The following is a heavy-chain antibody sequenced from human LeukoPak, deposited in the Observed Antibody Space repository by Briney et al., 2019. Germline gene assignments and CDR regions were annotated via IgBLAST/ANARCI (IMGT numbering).Heavy chain of an antibody. J-gene: IGHJ4*02. V-gene: IGHV4-59*01. CDR1: GGSISDYY. CDR3: ARKDGYYDFDY. CDR2: IYYSGST. Sequence: PSETLSLTCTVSGGSISDYYWSWIRQPPGKGLEWIGYIYYSGSTNYNPSLKSRVTISVDTSKNQFSLTLGSVTAADTAVYYCARKDGYYDFDYWGQGTLVTVSS. D-gene: IGHD5-24*01.